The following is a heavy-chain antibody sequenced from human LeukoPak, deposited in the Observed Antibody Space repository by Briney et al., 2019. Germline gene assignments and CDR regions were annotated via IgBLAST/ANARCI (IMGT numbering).Heavy chain of an antibody. J-gene: IGHJ4*02. D-gene: IGHD6-19*01. CDR3: ARDSFSSGWSYFDY. CDR2: ISAYNGNT. CDR1: GYTFTSYG. V-gene: IGHV1-18*01. Sequence: GASVKVSCKASGYTFTSYGISWVRQAPGQGLEWMGWISAYNGNTNYAQKLQGRVTMTTDPSTSTAYMELRSPRSDDTAVYYCARDSFSSGWSYFDYWGQGTLVTVSS.